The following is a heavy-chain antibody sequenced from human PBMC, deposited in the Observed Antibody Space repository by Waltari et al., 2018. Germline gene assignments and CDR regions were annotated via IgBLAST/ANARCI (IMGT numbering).Heavy chain of an antibody. Sequence: QVQLQESGPGLVKPSGTLSLTCAVSGGSISSTNWWTWVRQPPGKGLEWIGEISHTGSTDYNLSLKSRVTLSVDNSKNQFSLKLNSVTAADTAVYYCARARYFGSLFAWFDPWGQGTLVNVSS. J-gene: IGHJ5*02. CDR1: GGSISSTNW. CDR3: ARARYFGSLFAWFDP. V-gene: IGHV4-4*02. CDR2: ISHTGST. D-gene: IGHD1-20*01.